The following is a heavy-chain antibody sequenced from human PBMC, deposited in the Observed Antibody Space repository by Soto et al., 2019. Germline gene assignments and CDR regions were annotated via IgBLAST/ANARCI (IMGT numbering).Heavy chain of an antibody. D-gene: IGHD3-22*01. CDR1: GGTFSSYA. V-gene: IGHV1-69*06. Sequence: EASVKVSCKASGGTFSSYAISWVRQAPGQGLEWMGGIIPIFGTANYAQKFQGRVTITADKSTSTAYMELSSLRSEDTAVYYCATHHTLDYCESSGYYGGGNAFDIWGRGTMVTVSS. CDR2: IIPIFGTA. CDR3: ATHHTLDYCESSGYYGGGNAFDI. J-gene: IGHJ3*02.